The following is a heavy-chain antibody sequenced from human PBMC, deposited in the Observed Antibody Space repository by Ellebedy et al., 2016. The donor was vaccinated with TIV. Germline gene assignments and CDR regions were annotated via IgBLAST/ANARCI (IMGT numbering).Heavy chain of an antibody. CDR1: GGSISSSTYY. J-gene: IGHJ6*02. D-gene: IGHD3-9*01. CDR3: ARLPYYDILTGYSPYYYGMDV. Sequence: MPSETLSLTCTVSGGSISSSTYYWGWIRQPPGKGLEWIGNIYYSGSTYYNPSLKSRVTISVDTSKNQFSLKLSSVTAADTAVYYCARLPYYDILTGYSPYYYGMDVWGQGTTVTASS. CDR2: IYYSGST. V-gene: IGHV4-39*01.